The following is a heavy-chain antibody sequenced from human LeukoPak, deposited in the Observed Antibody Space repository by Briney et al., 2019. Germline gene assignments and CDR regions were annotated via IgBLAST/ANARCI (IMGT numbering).Heavy chain of an antibody. V-gene: IGHV3-64*01. Sequence: PGGSLRLSCATSGFIFNTHTMHWVRQATGKGLEYVSTISINGSATYYAISVKGRFTISRDNSKNTLFLQMGSLRVEDMAVYYCARDVPSGGGIDYWGQGTLVTVSS. CDR1: GFIFNTHT. J-gene: IGHJ4*02. CDR3: ARDVPSGGGIDY. CDR2: ISINGSAT. D-gene: IGHD2-15*01.